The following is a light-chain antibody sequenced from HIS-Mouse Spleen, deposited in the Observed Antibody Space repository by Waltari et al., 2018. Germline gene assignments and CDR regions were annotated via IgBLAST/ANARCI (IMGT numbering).Light chain of an antibody. CDR1: QGISSY. J-gene: IGKJ4*01. V-gene: IGKV1-9*01. CDR2: AAS. Sequence: DIQLTQSPSFLSASVGDRVTITCRASQGISSYLAWYQQKPGKAPKLLIYAASTLQSGVPSRFSGSGSGTEFTLTISSLQPEDFATYYCQPLNSYPQETFGGGTKVEIK. CDR3: QPLNSYPQET.